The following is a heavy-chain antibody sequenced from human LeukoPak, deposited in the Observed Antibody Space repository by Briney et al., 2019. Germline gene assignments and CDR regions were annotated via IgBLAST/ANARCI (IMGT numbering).Heavy chain of an antibody. V-gene: IGHV1-46*01. D-gene: IGHD3-22*01. CDR1: GYTFISHH. CDR3: ARGRFDGYYDSRGYYAWYFDL. Sequence: ASVKVSCKTSGYTFISHHLHWVRQAPGQGLEWMGVINPDGGTTIYAQNFQGRVTMTRDMSTSTVYMELTGLRSEDTAIFYCARGRFDGYYDSRGYYAWYFDLWGRGTLVTVSS. CDR2: INPDGGTT. J-gene: IGHJ2*01.